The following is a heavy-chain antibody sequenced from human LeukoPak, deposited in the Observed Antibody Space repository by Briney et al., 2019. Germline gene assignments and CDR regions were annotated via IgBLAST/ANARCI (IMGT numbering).Heavy chain of an antibody. J-gene: IGHJ5*02. CDR2: INHSGRT. V-gene: IGHV4-34*01. CDR1: GGALSGYY. D-gene: IGHD3-22*01. Sequence: SETLSLTCAVYGGALSGYYWSWIRQPPGKGLEWFGEINHSGRTNYNPSLKSRVTISVDTSKVQFSLKLSSVTAADTAVYYCARGWRYDSSGYYFGWFDLWGQGTLVTVSS. CDR3: ARGWRYDSSGYYFGWFDL.